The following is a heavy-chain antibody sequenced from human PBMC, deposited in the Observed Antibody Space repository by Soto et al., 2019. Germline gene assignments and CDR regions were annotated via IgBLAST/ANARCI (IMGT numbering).Heavy chain of an antibody. Sequence: SQTLSLTCAISGDSVSSNSAALNWIRQSPSRGLEWLGRTYYRSKWYNDYAVSVKSRITINPDTSKNQFSLQLNSVTPEDTAVYYCARNEHYYYYGMDVWGQGTTVTVSS. CDR2: TYYRSKWYN. V-gene: IGHV6-1*01. J-gene: IGHJ6*02. CDR3: ARNEHYYYYGMDV. CDR1: GDSVSSNSAA.